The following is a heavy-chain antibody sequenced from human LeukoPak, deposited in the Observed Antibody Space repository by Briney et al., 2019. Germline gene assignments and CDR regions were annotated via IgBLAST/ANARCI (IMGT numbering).Heavy chain of an antibody. J-gene: IGHJ4*02. CDR3: ASGGSSGWYGDY. Sequence: SVKVSCKASGGTFSSYAISWVRQAPGQGLEWMGGIIPIFGTANYAQKFQGRVTITADESTSTAYMELSSLRSEDTAVYHCASGGSSGWYGDYWGQGTLVTVSS. D-gene: IGHD6-19*01. CDR1: GGTFSSYA. V-gene: IGHV1-69*13. CDR2: IIPIFGTA.